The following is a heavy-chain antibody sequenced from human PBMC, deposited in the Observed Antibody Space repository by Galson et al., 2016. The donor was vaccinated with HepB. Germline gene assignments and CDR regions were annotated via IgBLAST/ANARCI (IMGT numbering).Heavy chain of an antibody. CDR2: IIPIFGTA. D-gene: IGHD5-12*01. Sequence: SVKVSCKASGGTFSTYTVSWVRQAPGQGLEWMGGIIPIFGTANYAQKFQGRVTITADGSTSTAYMEMSSLRSEDTAVYYCARHRSGYEPIFDYWGQGTLVTVSS. CDR1: GGTFSTYT. CDR3: ARHRSGYEPIFDY. V-gene: IGHV1-69*13. J-gene: IGHJ4*02.